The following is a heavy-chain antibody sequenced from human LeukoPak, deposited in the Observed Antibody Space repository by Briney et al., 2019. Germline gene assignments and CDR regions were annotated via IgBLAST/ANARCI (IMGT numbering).Heavy chain of an antibody. Sequence: PSETLPLTCTVSGGSISSYYWSWIRQPPGKGLEWIGYIYYSGSTNYNPSLKSRVTISVDTSKNQFSLKLSSVTAADTAVYYCARDTNYYMDVWGKGTTVTVSS. J-gene: IGHJ6*03. V-gene: IGHV4-59*01. CDR2: IYYSGST. D-gene: IGHD2-8*01. CDR1: GGSISSYY. CDR3: ARDTNYYMDV.